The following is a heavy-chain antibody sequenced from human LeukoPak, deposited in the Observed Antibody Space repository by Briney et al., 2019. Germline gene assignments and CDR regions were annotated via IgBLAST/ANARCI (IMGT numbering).Heavy chain of an antibody. V-gene: IGHV4-30-4*01. Sequence: PSETLSLTCTVSGGSISSGDYYWSWIRQPPGKGLEWIGYIYYSGSTYYNPSLKSRVTISVDTSKNQFSLKLSSVTAADTAVYYCARHIPYYDFWSGPDFDYWGQGTLVTVSS. D-gene: IGHD3-3*01. J-gene: IGHJ4*02. CDR2: IYYSGST. CDR3: ARHIPYYDFWSGPDFDY. CDR1: GGSISSGDYY.